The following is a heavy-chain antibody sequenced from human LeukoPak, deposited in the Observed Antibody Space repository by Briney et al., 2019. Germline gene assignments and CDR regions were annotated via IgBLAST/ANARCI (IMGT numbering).Heavy chain of an antibody. CDR2: ISGSGGST. CDR1: GFTFSSYA. D-gene: IGHD4-17*01. CDR3: ASSTVTRTDYFDY. Sequence: PGGSLRLSCAASGFTFSSYAMSWVRQAPGKGLEWVSAISGSGGSTYYADSVKGRFTISRDNSKSTLYLQMNSLRAEDTAVYYCASSTVTRTDYFDYWGQGTMVTVSS. V-gene: IGHV3-23*01. J-gene: IGHJ4*03.